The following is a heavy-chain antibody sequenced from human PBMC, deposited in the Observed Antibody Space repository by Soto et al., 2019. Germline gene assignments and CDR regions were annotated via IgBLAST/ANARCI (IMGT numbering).Heavy chain of an antibody. CDR3: AREKWLVWGLDY. Sequence: QVQLVESGGGVVQPGRSLRLSCAASGFTFSSYGMHWVRQAPGKGLEWVAVIWYDGSNKYYADSVKGRFTISRDNSKNTLYLQMNSLRAEDTAVYYCAREKWLVWGLDYWGEGTLVTVSS. V-gene: IGHV3-33*01. CDR2: IWYDGSNK. D-gene: IGHD6-19*01. J-gene: IGHJ4*02. CDR1: GFTFSSYG.